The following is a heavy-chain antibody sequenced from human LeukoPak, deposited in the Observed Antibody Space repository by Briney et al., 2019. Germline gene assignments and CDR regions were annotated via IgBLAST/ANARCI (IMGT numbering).Heavy chain of an antibody. J-gene: IGHJ4*02. Sequence: GESLKISCKASGYIFTDYWIGWARQMPGKGLEWMGIIYGDSDTRYSPSFQGQVTISADTSINTAYLEWSSLKASDSAMYYCARELSYGPRAGDYWGQGTLATVSS. V-gene: IGHV5-51*01. CDR1: GYIFTDYW. CDR2: IYGDSDT. D-gene: IGHD1-7*01. CDR3: ARELSYGPRAGDY.